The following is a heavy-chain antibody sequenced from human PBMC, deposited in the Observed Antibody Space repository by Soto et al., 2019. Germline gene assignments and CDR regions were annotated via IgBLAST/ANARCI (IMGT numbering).Heavy chain of an antibody. J-gene: IGHJ6*02. V-gene: IGHV5-10-1*03. CDR1: GYSFTSYW. D-gene: IGHD6-13*01. Sequence: EVQLVQSGAEVKKPGESLRISCKGSGYSFTSYWISWVRQMPGKGLEWMGRIDPSDSYTNYSPSFQGHVTISADKSISTAYLQWSSLKASDTAMYYCARHRGLRQSIAAAGSGGGYYGMDVWGQGTTVTVSS. CDR3: ARHRGLRQSIAAAGSGGGYYGMDV. CDR2: IDPSDSYT.